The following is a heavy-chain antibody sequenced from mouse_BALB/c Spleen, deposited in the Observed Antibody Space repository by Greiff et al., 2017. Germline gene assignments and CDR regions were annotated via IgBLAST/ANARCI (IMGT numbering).Heavy chain of an antibody. Sequence: EVQLQQSGAELVRSGASVKLSCTASGFNIKDYYMHWVKQRPEQGLEWIGWIDPENGDTEYAPKFQGKATMTADTSSNTAYLQLSSLTSEDTAVYYCNAHYYGSRDYFDYWGQGTTLTVSS. V-gene: IGHV14-4*02. CDR1: GFNIKDYY. J-gene: IGHJ2*01. CDR2: IDPENGDT. D-gene: IGHD1-1*01. CDR3: NAHYYGSRDYFDY.